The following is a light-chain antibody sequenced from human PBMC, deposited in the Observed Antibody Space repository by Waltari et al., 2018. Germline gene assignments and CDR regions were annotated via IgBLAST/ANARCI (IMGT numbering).Light chain of an antibody. V-gene: IGKV3-15*01. CDR1: QSVSSN. CDR3: QQYNNWPPWT. Sequence: EIVMTQSPATLSVSPGERATLSCRARQSVSSNLAWYQQKPGQAPRLLIYGASTRATGNPARFSGRGPGTEVTLTNSSLQSEDFAVYYCQQYNNWPPWTFGQGTKVEIK. J-gene: IGKJ1*01. CDR2: GAS.